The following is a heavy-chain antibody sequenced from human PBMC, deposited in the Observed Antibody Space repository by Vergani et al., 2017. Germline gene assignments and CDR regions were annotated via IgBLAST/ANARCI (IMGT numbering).Heavy chain of an antibody. CDR3: ARVYCSGGSCYPPLYYYYYYMDV. V-gene: IGHV1-69*01. D-gene: IGHD2-15*01. Sequence: QVQLVQSGAEVKKPGSSVKVSCKASGGPFSSYAISWVRQAPGQGLEWMGGIIPIFGTANYAQEFQGRVAITADESTSTAYMELSSLRSEDTAVYYCARVYCSGGSCYPPLYYYYYYMDVWGKGTTVTVSS. CDR2: IIPIFGTA. CDR1: GGPFSSYA. J-gene: IGHJ6*03.